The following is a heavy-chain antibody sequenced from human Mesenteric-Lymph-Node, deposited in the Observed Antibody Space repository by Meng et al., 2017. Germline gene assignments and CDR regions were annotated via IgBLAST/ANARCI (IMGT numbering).Heavy chain of an antibody. J-gene: IGHJ4*02. CDR3: VRDAMRGCDLDY. D-gene: IGHD2-2*01. CDR1: GLTFKNCW. V-gene: IGHV3-7*01. Sequence: GESLKISCAASGLTFKNCWMMWVRQVPGGGLEWVAHISTGGSEEYYVASVRGRFTISRDNARNSLFLQMNKLRAEDMAVYYCVRDAMRGCDLDYWGQGTMVTVSS. CDR2: ISTGGSEE.